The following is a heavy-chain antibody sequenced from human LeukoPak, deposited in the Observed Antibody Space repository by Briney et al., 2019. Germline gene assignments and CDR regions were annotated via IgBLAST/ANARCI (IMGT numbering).Heavy chain of an antibody. CDR2: IYYSEST. J-gene: IGHJ5*02. CDR1: GGSISSYY. Sequence: PSETLSLTCTVSGGSISSYYWSWIRQPPGKRLEWIGYIYYSESTNYNPSLKSRVTISVDTSKNQFSLKLSSVTAADTAVYYCARGLGSYGVVDWFDPWGQGTLVTVSS. CDR3: ARGLGSYGVVDWFDP. V-gene: IGHV4-59*01. D-gene: IGHD3-10*01.